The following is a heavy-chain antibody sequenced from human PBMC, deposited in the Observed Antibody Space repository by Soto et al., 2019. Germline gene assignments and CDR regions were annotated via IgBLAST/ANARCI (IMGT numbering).Heavy chain of an antibody. D-gene: IGHD3-10*01. CDR2: IYYSGST. V-gene: IGHV4-31*03. Sequence: SETLSLTCTVSGVSISSGGYYWSWIRQHPGKGLEWIGYIYYSGSTYYNPSLKSRVTISVDTSKNQFSLKLSSVTAADTAVYYCARAGLYYYGSGTPENIDPWGQGTLVT. J-gene: IGHJ5*02. CDR1: GVSISSGGYY. CDR3: ARAGLYYYGSGTPENIDP.